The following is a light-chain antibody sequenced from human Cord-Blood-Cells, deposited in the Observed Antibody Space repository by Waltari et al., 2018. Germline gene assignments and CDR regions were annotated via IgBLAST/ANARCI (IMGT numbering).Light chain of an antibody. CDR2: KAS. J-gene: IGKJ1*01. V-gene: IGKV1-5*03. Sequence: DIXMTQSPSTXSASVGDRVTITGRASQCISSWLAWYQQKPGKAPKLLIYKASSLESGVPSXFSXXGXXTEXTLXISSLQPXDFXXYXXXXYNSYSLWTXGQGXXVXXK. CDR1: QCISSW. CDR3: XXYNSYSLWT.